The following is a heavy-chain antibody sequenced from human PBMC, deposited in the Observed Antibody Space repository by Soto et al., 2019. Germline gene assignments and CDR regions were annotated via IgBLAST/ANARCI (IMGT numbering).Heavy chain of an antibody. V-gene: IGHV4-59*08. CDR3: ARHTTSRYYGDFDY. CDR2: IYYSGST. D-gene: IGHD3-3*01. J-gene: IGHJ4*02. Sequence: ETLSLTCTVSGGSIINYYWSWIRQPPGKGLEYVGYIYYSGSTNYNPSLKSRVTISVDTSKNQFSLKLSSVTAADTAVYYCARHTTSRYYGDFDYWGQGTLVTVSS. CDR1: GGSIINYY.